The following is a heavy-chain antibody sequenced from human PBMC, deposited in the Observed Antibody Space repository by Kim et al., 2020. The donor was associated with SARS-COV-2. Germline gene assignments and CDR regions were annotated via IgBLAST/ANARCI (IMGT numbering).Heavy chain of an antibody. CDR2: ISAYNGNT. V-gene: IGHV1-18*01. Sequence: ASVKVSCKASGYTFTSYGISWVRQAPGQGLEWMGWISAYNGNTNYAQKLQGRVTMTTDTSTSTAYMELRSLRSDDTAVYYCAREGGPSHVLLGTLYYFDYWGQGTLVTVSS. D-gene: IGHD1-26*01. J-gene: IGHJ4*02. CDR3: AREGGPSHVLLGTLYYFDY. CDR1: GYTFTSYG.